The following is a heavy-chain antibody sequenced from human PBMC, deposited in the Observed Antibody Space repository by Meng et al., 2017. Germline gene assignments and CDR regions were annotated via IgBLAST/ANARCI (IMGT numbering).Heavy chain of an antibody. D-gene: IGHD6-13*01. CDR3: ARVAAAGTIGYAFDI. CDR2: ISYDGSNK. CDR1: GFTFSSYA. V-gene: IGHV3-30*04. Sequence: GESLKISCAASGFTFSSYAMHWVRQAPGKGPEWVAVISYDGSNKYYADSVKGRFTISRDNSKNTLYLQMNSLRAEDTAVYYCARVAAAGTIGYAFDIWGQGTMVTVSS. J-gene: IGHJ3*02.